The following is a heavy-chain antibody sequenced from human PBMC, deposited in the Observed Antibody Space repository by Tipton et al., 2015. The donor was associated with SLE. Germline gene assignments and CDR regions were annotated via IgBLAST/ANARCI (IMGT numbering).Heavy chain of an antibody. CDR3: ARYSYRQGRWFDP. V-gene: IGHV4-28*01. Sequence: GLVKPSDTLSLSCAVSGHSITNGDWWGWIRQPPGKGLEWIGYIYYSGATHFNPSLKSRVTMSVDASKNQFSLKLSSVTAMDTAVYYCARYSYRQGRWFDPWGQGTLVTVSS. CDR1: GHSITNGDW. D-gene: IGHD4-11*01. CDR2: IYYSGAT. J-gene: IGHJ5*02.